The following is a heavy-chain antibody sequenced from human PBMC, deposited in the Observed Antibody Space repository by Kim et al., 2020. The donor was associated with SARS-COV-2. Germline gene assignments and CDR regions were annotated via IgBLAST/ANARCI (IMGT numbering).Heavy chain of an antibody. CDR3: ARPGLWFEVDY. J-gene: IGHJ4*02. V-gene: IGHV4-39*01. CDR1: GGSISSSSYY. CDR2: IYYSGST. Sequence: SETLSLTCTVSGGSISSSSYYWGWIRQPPGKGLEWIGSIYYSGSTYYNPSLKSRVTISVDTSKNQFSLKLSSVTAADTAVYYCARPGLWFEVDYWGQGTLVTVSS. D-gene: IGHD3-10*01.